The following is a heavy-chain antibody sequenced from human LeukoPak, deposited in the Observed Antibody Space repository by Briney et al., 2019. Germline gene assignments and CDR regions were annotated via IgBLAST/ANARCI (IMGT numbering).Heavy chain of an antibody. J-gene: IGHJ4*02. Sequence: GGSLRLSCAASGFTFSDYYMSWIRQAPGKGLEWVSYISSGSTIYYADSVKGRFTISRDNAKNSLYLQMNSLRAEDTAVYYCARDWGTYGSGSYGDYWGQGTLVTVSS. D-gene: IGHD3-10*01. CDR2: ISSGSTI. CDR1: GFTFSDYY. CDR3: ARDWGTYGSGSYGDY. V-gene: IGHV3-11*01.